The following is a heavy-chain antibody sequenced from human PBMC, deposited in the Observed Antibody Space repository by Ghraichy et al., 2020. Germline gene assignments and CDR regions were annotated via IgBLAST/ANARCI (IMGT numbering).Heavy chain of an antibody. J-gene: IGHJ6*04. CDR1: GGSISSYY. CDR2: IYYSGST. Sequence: SETLSLTCTVSGGSISSYYWSWIRQPPGKGLEWIGYIYYSGSTNYNPSLKSRVTISVDTSKNQFSLKLSSVTAADTAVYYCARHYVEVRLDVWGKGTTVTVSS. CDR3: ARHYVEVRLDV. D-gene: IGHD2-21*01. V-gene: IGHV4-59*08.